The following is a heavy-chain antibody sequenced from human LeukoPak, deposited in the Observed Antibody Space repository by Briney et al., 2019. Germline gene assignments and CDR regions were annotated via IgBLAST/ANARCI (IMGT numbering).Heavy chain of an antibody. V-gene: IGHV3-21*01. CDR1: RVTFRGST. CDR3: ARALYYVILTGYQTHTYFFDY. Sequence: GGSLRHSSTASRVTFRGSTMNWVRQAPGKGLEWVSSISSRGSDIYYAASVKGRFTISRDNARNSLYLQMSSLRAEDTAVYYRARALYYVILTGYQTHTYFFDYWGGGPLVTVSS. D-gene: IGHD3-9*01. J-gene: IGHJ4*02. CDR2: ISSRGSDI.